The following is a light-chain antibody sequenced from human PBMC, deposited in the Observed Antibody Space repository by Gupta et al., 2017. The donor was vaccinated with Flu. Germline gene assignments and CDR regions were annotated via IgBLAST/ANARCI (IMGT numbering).Light chain of an antibody. CDR2: SND. CDR3: ASWDDKLNGYVV. Sequence: QSVLTQPPSASGTPGQRVTLSCSGSSSNIGSHPVNWYQQLPGAAPRLLIYSNDQRPSGVPGRFSGSKSDTSAYLTISGLQTEDEADYHCASWDDKLNGYVVFGGGTRLTVL. V-gene: IGLV1-44*01. CDR1: SSNIGSHP. J-gene: IGLJ2*01.